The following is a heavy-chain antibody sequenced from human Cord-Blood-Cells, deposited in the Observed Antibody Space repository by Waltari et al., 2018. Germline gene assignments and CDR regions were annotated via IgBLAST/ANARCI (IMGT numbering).Heavy chain of an antibody. CDR3: ARSPYSGYDWYFDL. CDR2: MNPNSGNT. Sequence: QVQLVQSGAEVKKPGASVKVSCKASGYTFTSYDINWVRQATGQGLEWMGWMNPNSGNTGYAQKFQGRVTMTRNASISTAYMELSSLRSEDTAVYYCARSPYSGYDWYFDLWGRGTLFTVSS. J-gene: IGHJ2*01. V-gene: IGHV1-8*01. D-gene: IGHD5-12*01. CDR1: GYTFTSYD.